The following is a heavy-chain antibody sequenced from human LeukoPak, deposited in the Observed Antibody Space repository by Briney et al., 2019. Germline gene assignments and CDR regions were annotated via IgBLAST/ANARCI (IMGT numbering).Heavy chain of an antibody. D-gene: IGHD6-19*01. CDR3: ASCTTGYSSGCSGY. V-gene: IGHV3-21*01. CDR2: ISSSSSYI. Sequence: GGSLRLSCAASGITFSSYSMNWVRQAPGKGLEWVSSISSSSSYIYYADSVKGRFTISRDNAKNSLYLQMNSLRAEDTAVYYCASCTTGYSSGCSGYWGQGTLVTVSS. J-gene: IGHJ4*02. CDR1: GITFSSYS.